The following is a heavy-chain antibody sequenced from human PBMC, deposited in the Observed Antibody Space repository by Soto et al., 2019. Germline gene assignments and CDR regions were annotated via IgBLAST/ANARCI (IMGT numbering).Heavy chain of an antibody. V-gene: IGHV4-61*01. CDR3: ARDQTRGGLLYYFDY. Sequence: SETLSLTCTVSGGSVSSGSYYWSWIRQPPGKGLEWIWYIYYSGSTNYNPSLKSRVTISVDTSKNQFSLKLSSVTAADTAVYYCARDQTRGGLLYYFDYWGQGTLVTVSS. CDR2: IYYSGST. D-gene: IGHD3-3*01. J-gene: IGHJ4*02. CDR1: GGSVSSGSYY.